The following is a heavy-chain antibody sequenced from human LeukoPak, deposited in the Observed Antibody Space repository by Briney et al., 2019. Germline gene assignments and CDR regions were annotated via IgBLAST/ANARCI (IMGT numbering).Heavy chain of an antibody. V-gene: IGHV4-59*01. CDR1: GGSISRYY. CDR3: ARDGGDGYSSFDY. D-gene: IGHD5-24*01. Sequence: SESLSLTCTVAGGSISRYYWSWIRQSPGKGLEWIGYFYYSGNTNYSPSLKSRVTISGDTSKNQFSLKLSSVTAADTAVYYCARDGGDGYSSFDYWGQGTLVTVSS. CDR2: FYYSGNT. J-gene: IGHJ4*02.